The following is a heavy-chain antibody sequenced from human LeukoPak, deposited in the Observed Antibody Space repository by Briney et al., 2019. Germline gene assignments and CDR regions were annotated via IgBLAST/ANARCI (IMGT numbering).Heavy chain of an antibody. Sequence: GGSLRLSCAASGFTFSSYSMTWVSQAPGKGLEWVSDISSSSSTIYYADSVKGRFTISRDNAKNSLYLQMNSLRAEDTAVYYCARAVVVVPAAPNWFDPWGQGTLVTVSS. J-gene: IGHJ5*02. V-gene: IGHV3-48*01. CDR2: ISSSSSTI. CDR3: ARAVVVVPAAPNWFDP. CDR1: GFTFSSYS. D-gene: IGHD2-2*01.